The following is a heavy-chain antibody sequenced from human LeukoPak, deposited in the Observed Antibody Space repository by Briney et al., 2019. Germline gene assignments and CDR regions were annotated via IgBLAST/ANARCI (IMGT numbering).Heavy chain of an antibody. CDR1: GGTFSSYA. V-gene: IGHV1-69*13. CDR2: IIPIFGTA. D-gene: IGHD2-8*01. J-gene: IGHJ5*02. Sequence: ASVKVSCKASGGTFSSYAISWVRQAPGQGLEWMGGIIPIFGTANYAQKFQGRVTITADESTSTAYMELSSLRSDDTAVYYCARAKDIALMVYARSNWFDPWGQGTLVTVSS. CDR3: ARAKDIALMVYARSNWFDP.